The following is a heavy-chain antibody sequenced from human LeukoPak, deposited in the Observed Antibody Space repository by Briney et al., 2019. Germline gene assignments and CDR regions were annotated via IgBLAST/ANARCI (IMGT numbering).Heavy chain of an antibody. CDR2: IYTSGST. J-gene: IGHJ6*03. D-gene: IGHD3-3*01. Sequence: SETLSLTCTVSGGSISSYYWSWIRQPPGKGLEWIGYIYTSGSTNYNPSLKSRVTISVDTSKNQFSLKLSSVTAADTAVYYCARSRVDYDFWSGYYDYYDYMDVWGKGTTVTVSS. CDR3: ARSRVDYDFWSGYYDYYDYMDV. V-gene: IGHV4-4*09. CDR1: GGSISSYY.